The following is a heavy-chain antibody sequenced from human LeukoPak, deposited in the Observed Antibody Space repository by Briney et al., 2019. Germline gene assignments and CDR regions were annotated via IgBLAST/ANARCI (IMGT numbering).Heavy chain of an antibody. CDR1: GGSFSGYY. J-gene: IGHJ4*02. CDR2: INHSGST. Sequence: SETLSLTCAVYGGSFSGYYWSWIRQPPGKGLEWIGEINHSGSTNYNPSLKSRVTISVDTSKNQFSLKLSSVTAADTAVYYCARGVPYYYDSSGYYPIDYWGQGTLVTISS. D-gene: IGHD3-22*01. V-gene: IGHV4-34*01. CDR3: ARGVPYYYDSSGYYPIDY.